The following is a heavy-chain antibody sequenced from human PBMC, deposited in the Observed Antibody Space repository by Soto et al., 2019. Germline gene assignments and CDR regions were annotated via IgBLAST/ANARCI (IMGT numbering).Heavy chain of an antibody. J-gene: IGHJ6*02. Sequence: ASVKVSCTASGYTFTSYAIHWVRQAPGQRLEWMGWINAGNGNTKYSQKFQGRVTITRDTSASTAYMELSSLRSEDTAEYYCARATMVRGVIVGPNIYGMDVWGQGTTVTVSS. V-gene: IGHV1-3*01. CDR2: INAGNGNT. CDR1: GYTFTSYA. CDR3: ARATMVRGVIVGPNIYGMDV. D-gene: IGHD3-10*01.